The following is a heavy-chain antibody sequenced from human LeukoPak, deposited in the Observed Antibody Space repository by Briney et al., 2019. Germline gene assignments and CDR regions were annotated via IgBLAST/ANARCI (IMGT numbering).Heavy chain of an antibody. CDR1: GFTFTAYG. V-gene: IGHV3-30*02. J-gene: IGHJ4*02. Sequence: GGSLRLSCAASGFTFTAYGMQWVRQAPGKGLEWVAFVRYNGNDKYYADSVEGRFTISRDNSKNAVDLQMDSLRAEDTAVYYCAKAGSGWYAPYWGQGTLVTVS. D-gene: IGHD6-13*01. CDR3: AKAGSGWYAPY. CDR2: VRYNGNDK.